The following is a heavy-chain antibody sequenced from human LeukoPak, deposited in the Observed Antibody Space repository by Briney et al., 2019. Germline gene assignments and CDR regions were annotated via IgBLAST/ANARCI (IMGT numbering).Heavy chain of an antibody. J-gene: IGHJ4*02. V-gene: IGHV1-2*02. CDR1: GYTFTGYY. Sequence: ASVKVSCKASGYTFTGYYIHWVRQAPGQGLEWVEWINPNGGGTNFAQKFQGRVTMTRDTSISTAYMELSSLRSDDTAVYYCARVGCSATCPLDYWGQGTLVTVSS. CDR3: ARVGCSATCPLDY. D-gene: IGHD2-2*01. CDR2: INPNGGGT.